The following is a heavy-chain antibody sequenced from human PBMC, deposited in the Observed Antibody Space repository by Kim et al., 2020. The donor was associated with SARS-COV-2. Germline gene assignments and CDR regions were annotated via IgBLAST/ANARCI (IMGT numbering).Heavy chain of an antibody. J-gene: IGHJ3*02. CDR1: GYSFSYYG. Sequence: ASVKVSCKASGYSFSYYGISWVRQAPGQGLEWVGWISAHSGNTTYAQRLQGRVTLTTDTSTTTAHMDLRSLRSDDTAVYFCARVQYSYGDGFDIWGQGTMVTVSS. V-gene: IGHV1-18*01. CDR2: ISAHSGNT. D-gene: IGHD5-18*01. CDR3: ARVQYSYGDGFDI.